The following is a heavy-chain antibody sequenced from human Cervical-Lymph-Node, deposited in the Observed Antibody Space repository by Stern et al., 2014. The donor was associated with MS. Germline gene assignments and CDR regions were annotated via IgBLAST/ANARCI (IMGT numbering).Heavy chain of an antibody. Sequence: QVQLQESGPGLVKPSQTLSLSCTVSGAPISSGGYYWTWIRPLPGKGLEWGGYIHHSGATFYNPSLKSRVTISVDTSENQFSLNLSSVTAADTAVYYCAAIGPLMEGAAFDIWGQGTMVTVSS. CDR3: AAIGPLMEGAAFDI. CDR2: IHHSGAT. D-gene: IGHD3-16*01. CDR1: GAPISSGGYY. V-gene: IGHV4-31*03. J-gene: IGHJ3*02.